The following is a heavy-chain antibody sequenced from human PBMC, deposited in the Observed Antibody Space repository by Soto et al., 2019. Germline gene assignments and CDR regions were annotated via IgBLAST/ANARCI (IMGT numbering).Heavy chain of an antibody. CDR3: AKDRGYYGSGSSDAFDI. Sequence: GGSLRLSCAASGFTFSSYAMSWVRQAPGKGLEWVPVISGSGGSTYYADFVKGRFTISRDNSKNTLYLQMNSLRAEDTAVYYCAKDRGYYGSGSSDAFDIWGQGTMGTVSS. D-gene: IGHD3-10*01. CDR2: ISGSGGST. J-gene: IGHJ3*02. V-gene: IGHV3-23*01. CDR1: GFTFSSYA.